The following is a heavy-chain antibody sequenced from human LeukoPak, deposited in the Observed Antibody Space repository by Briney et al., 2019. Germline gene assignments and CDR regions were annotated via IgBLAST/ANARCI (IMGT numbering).Heavy chain of an antibody. D-gene: IGHD1-1*01. CDR1: GGSMNNYY. CDR3: ARRTRATTGGDYFDY. V-gene: IGHV4-59*08. J-gene: IGHJ4*02. Sequence: PSETLSLTCTVSGGSMNNYYWTWIRQPPGKGLEWIGYIYYTGNTNYSPSPKSRVTMSADTSKNQFSLKLNSVTAADTAVYYCARRTRATTGGDYFDYWGQGTLVTVSS. CDR2: IYYTGNT.